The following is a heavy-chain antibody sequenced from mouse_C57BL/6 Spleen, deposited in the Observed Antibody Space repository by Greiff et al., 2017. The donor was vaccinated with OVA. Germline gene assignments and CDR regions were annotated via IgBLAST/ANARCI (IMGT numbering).Heavy chain of an antibody. Sequence: QVQLKESGAELVRPGASVTLSCKASGYTFTDYEMHWVKQTPVHGLEWIGAIDPETGGTAYNQKFKGKAILTADKSSSTAYMELRSLTSEDSAVYYCTRRGIYYGSSYFDYWGQGTTLTVSS. CDR3: TRRGIYYGSSYFDY. CDR2: IDPETGGT. J-gene: IGHJ2*01. CDR1: GYTFTDYE. V-gene: IGHV1-15*01. D-gene: IGHD1-1*01.